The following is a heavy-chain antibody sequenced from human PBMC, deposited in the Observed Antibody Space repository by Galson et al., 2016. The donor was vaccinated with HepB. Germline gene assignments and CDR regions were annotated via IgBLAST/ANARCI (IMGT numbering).Heavy chain of an antibody. V-gene: IGHV3-48*02. CDR2: IVSGSDTI. CDR3: ARGQDTSVEIYYYSMDV. CDR1: GFIFSRYS. J-gene: IGHJ6*02. D-gene: IGHD5-18*01. Sequence: SLRLSCAASGFIFSRYSMNWVRQAPGKGLEWVSYIVSGSDTIYYADSVEGRFTISRDNAKNSLYLQMIGLRDEDTAVYYCARGQDTSVEIYYYSMDVWGQGAPVTVSS.